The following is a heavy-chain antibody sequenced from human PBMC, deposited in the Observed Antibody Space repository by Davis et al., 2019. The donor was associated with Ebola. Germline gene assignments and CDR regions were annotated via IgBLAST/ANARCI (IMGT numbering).Heavy chain of an antibody. CDR1: GYRFTTYW. CDR2: IYPGDSDT. CDR3: ARLPRYYGSGSYPYDY. V-gene: IGHV5-51*01. J-gene: IGHJ4*02. D-gene: IGHD3-10*01. Sequence: GESLKISCKGSGYRFTTYWIGWVRQMPGKGLEWMGIIYPGDSDTRYSPSFQGQVTISADKSISTAYLQWSSLKASDTAMYYCARLPRYYGSGSYPYDYWGQGTLVTVSS.